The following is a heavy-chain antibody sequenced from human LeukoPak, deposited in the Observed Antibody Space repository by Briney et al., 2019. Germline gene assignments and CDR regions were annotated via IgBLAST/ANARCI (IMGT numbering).Heavy chain of an antibody. Sequence: SETPSLTCTVSGYSISSGYYWGWIRQPPGKGLEWIGSIYHSGSTYYNPSLKSRVTISVDTSKNQFSLKLSSVTAADTAVYYCARGRYSGYDRVDYWGQGTLVTVSS. CDR2: IYHSGST. CDR3: ARGRYSGYDRVDY. D-gene: IGHD5-12*01. V-gene: IGHV4-38-2*02. J-gene: IGHJ4*02. CDR1: GYSISSGYY.